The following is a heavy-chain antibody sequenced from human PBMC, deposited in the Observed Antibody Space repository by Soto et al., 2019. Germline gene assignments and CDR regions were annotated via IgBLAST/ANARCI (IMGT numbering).Heavy chain of an antibody. V-gene: IGHV4-59*01. J-gene: IGHJ3*02. CDR2: IYYSGST. D-gene: IGHD2-21*02. CDR1: GGSISSYY. CDR3: AGLLGDPDGAFDI. Sequence: SETLSLTCTVSGGSISSYYCSWIRQPPGKGLEWIGYIYYSGSTNYNPSLKSRVTISVDTSKNQFSLKLSSVTAADTAVYYCAGLLGDPDGAFDIWGQGTMVTVSS.